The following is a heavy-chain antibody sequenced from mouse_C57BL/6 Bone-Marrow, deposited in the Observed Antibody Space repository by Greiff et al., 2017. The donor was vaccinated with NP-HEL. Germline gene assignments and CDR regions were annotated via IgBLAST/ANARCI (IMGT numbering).Heavy chain of an antibody. J-gene: IGHJ4*01. Sequence: EVKLEESGGGLVQPGGSLKLSCAASGFTFSDYYMYWVRQTPEKRLEWVAYISNGGGSTYYPDTVKGRFTISRDNAKTTLYLQMSRLKSDATALYYCAGAGLYDSCYYYYAMDYGGQGTAVTVSS. CDR2: ISNGGGST. CDR3: AGAGLYDSCYYYYAMDY. CDR1: GFTFSDYY. D-gene: IGHD1-1*01. V-gene: IGHV5-12*01.